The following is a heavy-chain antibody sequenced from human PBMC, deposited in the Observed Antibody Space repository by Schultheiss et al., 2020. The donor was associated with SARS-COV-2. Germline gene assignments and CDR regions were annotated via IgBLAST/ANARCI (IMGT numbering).Heavy chain of an antibody. CDR2: TYWDNTE. D-gene: IGHD3-16*01. J-gene: IGHJ3*01. CDR3: AHIVITFRGVIIPTLDAFDL. Sequence: SGPTLVKPTPTLTLTCTFSGFSLTTTGVGVGWIRQPPGKALEWLGITYWDNTEFYSPTLRSRLTITKDTSTNQVVLTMTNMDPVDTGTFFCAHIVITFRGVIIPTLDAFDLWGQGTMVTVSS. CDR1: GFSLTTTGVG. V-gene: IGHV2-5*02.